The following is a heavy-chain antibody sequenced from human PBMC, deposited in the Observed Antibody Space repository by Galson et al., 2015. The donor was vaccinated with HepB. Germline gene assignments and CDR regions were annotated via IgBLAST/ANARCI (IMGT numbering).Heavy chain of an antibody. CDR1: GYSFTSYW. D-gene: IGHD2-2*01. CDR3: ARRGYCSSTSCYAAAWFDP. Sequence: SGAEVKKPGESLKISCKGSGYSFTSYWIGWVRQMPGKGLEWMGIIYPGDSDTRYSPSFQGQVTISADKSISTAYLQWSSLKASDTAMYYCARRGYCSSTSCYAAAWFDPWGQGTLVTVSS. V-gene: IGHV5-51*03. J-gene: IGHJ5*02. CDR2: IYPGDSDT.